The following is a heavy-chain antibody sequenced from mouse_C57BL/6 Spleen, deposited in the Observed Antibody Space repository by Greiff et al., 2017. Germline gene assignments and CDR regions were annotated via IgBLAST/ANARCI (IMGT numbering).Heavy chain of an antibody. J-gene: IGHJ3*01. D-gene: IGHD2-1*01. Sequence: VKLMESGPGLVAPSQSLSITCTVSGFSLTSYAISWVRQPPGKGLEWLGVIWTGGGTNYNSALKSRLSISKDNSKSQVFLKMNSLQTDDTARYYCAAFYYGNYEGFAYWGQGTLVTVSA. V-gene: IGHV2-9-1*01. CDR2: IWTGGGT. CDR3: AAFYYGNYEGFAY. CDR1: GFSLTSYA.